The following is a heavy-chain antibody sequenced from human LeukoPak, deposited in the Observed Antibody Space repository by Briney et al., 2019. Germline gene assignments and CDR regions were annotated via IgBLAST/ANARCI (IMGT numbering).Heavy chain of an antibody. D-gene: IGHD6-19*01. CDR2: ISNSGNVI. V-gene: IGHV3-48*04. J-gene: IGHJ6*02. Sequence: PGGSLRLSCAASGFTFSSYSMNWVRQAPGKGLEWVSYISNSGNVIYYADSVKGRFTISRDNAKNALYLQMNSLRAEDTAVYYCARAPTSHAVVAGRSSYYGMDVWGQGTTVTVSS. CDR3: ARAPTSHAVVAGRSSYYGMDV. CDR1: GFTFSSYS.